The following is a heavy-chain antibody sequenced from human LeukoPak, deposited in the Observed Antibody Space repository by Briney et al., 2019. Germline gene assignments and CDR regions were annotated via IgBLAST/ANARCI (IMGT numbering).Heavy chain of an antibody. D-gene: IGHD5-12*01. J-gene: IGHJ4*02. CDR3: ARGGGYYFDY. V-gene: IGHV4-4*02. CDR2: TYHAGHI. CDR1: GGSISSENW. Sequence: SETLSLTCGVFGGSISSENWWNWVRQPPGKGLEWIGETYHAGHINYNPSLKSRVTISMDKSKNQLYLKVTSVTAADTAVYYCARGGGYYFDYWGQGTLVTVSS.